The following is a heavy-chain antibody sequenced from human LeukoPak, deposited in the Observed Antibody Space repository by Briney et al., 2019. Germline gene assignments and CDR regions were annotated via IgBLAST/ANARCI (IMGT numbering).Heavy chain of an antibody. D-gene: IGHD4-17*01. V-gene: IGHV3-7*02. Sequence: GGSLRLSCAASGFTFRCCWMSWVRQAPGKGLQWVANIQRDGSEKYYVDSVKGRFSISRDNAKNSLYLQMNSLPAADAALYYCARNADFVDYWGQGTPVTVS. CDR1: GFTFRCCW. J-gene: IGHJ4*02. CDR2: IQRDGSEK. CDR3: ARNADFVDY.